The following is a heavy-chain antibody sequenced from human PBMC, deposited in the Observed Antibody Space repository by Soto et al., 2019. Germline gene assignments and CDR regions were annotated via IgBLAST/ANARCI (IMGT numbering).Heavy chain of an antibody. V-gene: IGHV4-30-2*01. CDR3: ARERPDGARLDP. Sequence: SETLSLTCAVSGGSISSDGSSWSWIRQPPGKGLEWIGYIYDSGSSYYNPSLKSRVTISVDTSKNQFSLKLSSVTAADTAVYYCARERPDGARLDPWGQGTLVTVSS. J-gene: IGHJ5*02. D-gene: IGHD6-6*01. CDR2: IYDSGSS. CDR1: GGSISSDGSS.